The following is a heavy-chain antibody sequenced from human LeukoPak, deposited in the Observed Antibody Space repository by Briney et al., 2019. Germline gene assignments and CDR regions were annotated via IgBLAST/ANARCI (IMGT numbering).Heavy chain of an antibody. CDR1: GGTFSSYA. J-gene: IGHJ4*02. CDR3: ASHFGVRPFDY. V-gene: IGHV1-69*13. CDR2: IIPIFGTA. Sequence: GASVKVSCKASGGTFSSYAISWVRQAPGHRLEWMGGIIPIFGTANYAQKFQGRVTITADESTSTAYMELSSLRSEDTAVYYCASHFGVRPFDYWGQGTLVTVSS. D-gene: IGHD3-10*01.